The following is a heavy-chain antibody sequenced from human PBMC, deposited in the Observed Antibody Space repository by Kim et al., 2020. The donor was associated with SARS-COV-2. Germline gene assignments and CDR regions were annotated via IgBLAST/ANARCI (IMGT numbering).Heavy chain of an antibody. CDR3: ARALVSWGVIIRHFDY. Sequence: PSLESRVTISGDTSKNQCSLELSSVTAADTVVYYCARALVSWGVIIRHFDYWGQGTLVTVSS. D-gene: IGHD3-10*01. J-gene: IGHJ4*02. V-gene: IGHV4-31*02.